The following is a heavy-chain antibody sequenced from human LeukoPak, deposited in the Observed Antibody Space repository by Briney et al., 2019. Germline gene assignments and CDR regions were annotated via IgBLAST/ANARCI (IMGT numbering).Heavy chain of an antibody. V-gene: IGHV4-59*01. Sequence: SETLSLTCTVSGGSISSYYWSWIRQPPGKGLEWIGYIYYSGSTNYNPSLKSRVTISVDTSKKQFSLKLSSVTAADTAVYYCAREKLGGYGYDDAFDIWGQGTMVTVSS. D-gene: IGHD3-16*01. CDR1: GGSISSYY. J-gene: IGHJ3*02. CDR2: IYYSGST. CDR3: AREKLGGYGYDDAFDI.